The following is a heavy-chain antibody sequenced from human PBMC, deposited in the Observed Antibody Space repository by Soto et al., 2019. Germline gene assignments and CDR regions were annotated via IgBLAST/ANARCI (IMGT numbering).Heavy chain of an antibody. D-gene: IGHD3-10*01. V-gene: IGHV3-23*01. Sequence: SLRLSCAASGFTFSNYVMSWVRQAPGKGLEWVSSISGSGGSTYYADSVKGRLTISRDNSKNTLYLQMNSLRAEDTAVYYCAKDTTYGSGSYYTYEYYFDYWGQGTLVTVSS. CDR3: AKDTTYGSGSYYTYEYYFDY. J-gene: IGHJ4*02. CDR1: GFTFSNYV. CDR2: ISGSGGST.